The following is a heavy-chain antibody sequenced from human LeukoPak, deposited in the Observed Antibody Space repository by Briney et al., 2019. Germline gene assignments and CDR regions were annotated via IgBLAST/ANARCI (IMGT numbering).Heavy chain of an antibody. CDR3: ARPISCCSAFDI. V-gene: IGHV3-48*03. CDR1: GFTFRSYE. D-gene: IGHD2-15*01. CDR2: ISSRGSTI. J-gene: IGHJ3*02. Sequence: PGGSLRLSCTASGFTFRSYEMYWVREAPGGGLEWGSYISSRGSTIYDAGSVNGRFTISRDNEKKSLYLKMNSLRVEDTAVYYCARPISCCSAFDIWGQGTLVTVSS.